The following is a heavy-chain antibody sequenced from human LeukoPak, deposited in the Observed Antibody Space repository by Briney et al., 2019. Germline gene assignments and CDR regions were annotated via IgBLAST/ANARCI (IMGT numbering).Heavy chain of an antibody. J-gene: IGHJ3*02. Sequence: GGSLRLSCAASGFTFSSYGMHWVRQAPGKGLEWVAVISYDGSNKYYADSVKGRFTISRDNSKNTLYLQMNSLRAEDTAVYFCAKDQLIAAAGPGDAFDIWGQGTMVTVSS. CDR1: GFTFSSYG. D-gene: IGHD6-13*01. CDR3: AKDQLIAAAGPGDAFDI. V-gene: IGHV3-30*18. CDR2: ISYDGSNK.